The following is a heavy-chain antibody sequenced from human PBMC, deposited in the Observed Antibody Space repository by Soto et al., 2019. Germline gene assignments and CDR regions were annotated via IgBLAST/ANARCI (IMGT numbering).Heavy chain of an antibody. Sequence: SETLSLTCTVSGGSISSSSYYWGWIRQPPGKGLEWIGSIYYSGSTYYNPSLKSRVTISVDTSKNQFSLKLSSVTAADTAVYYCARLDIAVAGYSDYFDYWGQGTLVTVSS. V-gene: IGHV4-39*01. CDR1: GGSISSSSYY. J-gene: IGHJ4*02. D-gene: IGHD6-19*01. CDR2: IYYSGST. CDR3: ARLDIAVAGYSDYFDY.